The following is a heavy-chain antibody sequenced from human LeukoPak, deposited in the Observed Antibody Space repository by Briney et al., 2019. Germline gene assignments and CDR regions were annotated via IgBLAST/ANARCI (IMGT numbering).Heavy chain of an antibody. V-gene: IGHV3-23*01. CDR1: GSTFRTYA. J-gene: IGHJ5*02. D-gene: IGHD2-15*01. Sequence: GGSLRLSCAASGSTFRTYAMSWVRQTPGKGLEWVSAINNDGDNTYYADSVKGRFSVSRDNSKNTLHLQMNSLRAEDTARYYCVQQLGYCSGGSCYFTSWGQGILVTVSS. CDR3: VQQLGYCSGGSCYFTS. CDR2: INNDGDNT.